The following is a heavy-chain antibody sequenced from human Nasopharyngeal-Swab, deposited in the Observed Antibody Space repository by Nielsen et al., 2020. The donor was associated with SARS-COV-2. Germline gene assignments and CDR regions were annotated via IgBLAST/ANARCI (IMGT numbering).Heavy chain of an antibody. CDR1: GFTFSSYA. J-gene: IGHJ6*02. Sequence: GVSLRLSCAASGFTFSSYAMHWVRQAPGKGLEWVAVISYDGSNKYYADSVKGRFTISRDNSKNTLYLQMNSLRAEDTAVYYCATAVTTVTTSFYYYYGMDVWGQGTTVTVSS. V-gene: IGHV3-30*04. CDR3: ATAVTTVTTSFYYYYGMDV. D-gene: IGHD4-11*01. CDR2: ISYDGSNK.